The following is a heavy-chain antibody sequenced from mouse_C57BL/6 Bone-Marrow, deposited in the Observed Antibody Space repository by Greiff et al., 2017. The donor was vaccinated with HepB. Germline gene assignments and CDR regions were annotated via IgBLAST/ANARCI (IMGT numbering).Heavy chain of an antibody. CDR1: GFSLTSYG. Sequence: VHLVESGPGLVAPSQSLSITCTVSGFSLTSYGVDWVRQSPGKGLEWLGVIWGVGSTNYNSALKSRLSISKDNSKSQVFLKMNSLQTDDTAMYYCASAHYYGAMDYWGQGTSVTVSS. V-gene: IGHV2-6*01. J-gene: IGHJ4*01. D-gene: IGHD1-2*01. CDR3: ASAHYYGAMDY. CDR2: IWGVGST.